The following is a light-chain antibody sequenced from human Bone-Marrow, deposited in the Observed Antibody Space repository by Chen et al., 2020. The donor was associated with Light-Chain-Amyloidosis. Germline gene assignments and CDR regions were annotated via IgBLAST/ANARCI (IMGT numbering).Light chain of an antibody. CDR3: QSADSSGTYEVI. CDR2: RDT. J-gene: IGLJ2*01. CDR1: DLPTKY. V-gene: IGLV3-25*03. Sequence: SYELTQPPTVSVSPGQTARITCSGDDLPTKYAYWYQQKPGQAPVLVIHRDTERPSGISERFSGSSSGTTATLTNSGVHAEDEADYHCQSADSSGTYEVIFGGGTKLTVL.